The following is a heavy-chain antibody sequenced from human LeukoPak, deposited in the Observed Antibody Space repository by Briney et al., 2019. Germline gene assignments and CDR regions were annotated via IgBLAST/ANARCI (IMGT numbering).Heavy chain of an antibody. J-gene: IGHJ6*02. CDR1: GGSISSYY. D-gene: IGHD2-8*01. CDR3: AREGRGVSVGMDV. CDR2: IYYSGST. V-gene: IGHV4-59*01. Sequence: SETLSLTCTVSGGSISSYYWSWIRQPPGKGLEWIGYIYYSGSTNYNPSLKSRVTISVDTSKNQFSLKLSSVTAADTAVYFCAREGRGVSVGMDVWGQGTTVTVSS.